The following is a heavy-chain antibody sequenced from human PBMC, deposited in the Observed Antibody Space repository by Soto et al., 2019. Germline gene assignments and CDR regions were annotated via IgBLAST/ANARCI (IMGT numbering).Heavy chain of an antibody. CDR3: AMARIAAAGTALRDYYYGMDV. D-gene: IGHD6-13*01. V-gene: IGHV1-18*01. Sequence: QVQLVQSGAEVKKPGASVKVSCKASGYTFTSYGISWVRQAPGQGLEWMGWISAYNGITNYAQKLQGRVTMTTDTSTSTAYMELRSLRSDDTAVYYCAMARIAAAGTALRDYYYGMDVWGQGTTVTVSS. CDR1: GYTFTSYG. J-gene: IGHJ6*02. CDR2: ISAYNGIT.